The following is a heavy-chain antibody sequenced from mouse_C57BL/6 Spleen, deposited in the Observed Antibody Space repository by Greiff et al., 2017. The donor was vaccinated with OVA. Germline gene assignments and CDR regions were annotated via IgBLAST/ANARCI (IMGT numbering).Heavy chain of an antibody. CDR3: ARADGWLLRDY. D-gene: IGHD2-3*01. CDR2: ISSGSSNI. V-gene: IGHV5-17*01. CDR1: GFTFSDYG. Sequence: EVKLVESGGGLVKPGGSLKLSCAASGFTFSDYGMHWVRQAPEKGLEWVAYISSGSSNIYYADTVKGRFTISRDNAKNTLFLQMTSLRSEDTAMYYCARADGWLLRDYWGQGTTLTVAS. J-gene: IGHJ2*01.